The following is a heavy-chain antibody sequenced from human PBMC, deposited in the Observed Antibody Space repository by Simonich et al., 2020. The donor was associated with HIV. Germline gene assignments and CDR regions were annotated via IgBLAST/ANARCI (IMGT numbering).Heavy chain of an antibody. CDR3: ARLTAGGLGEYFQH. V-gene: IGHV4-34*01. CDR1: GGSFSGYY. D-gene: IGHD6-13*01. Sequence: QVQLQQWGAGLLKPSETLSLTCAVYGGSFSGYYWSWIRQPPGTGLEWIGEINHSGSTNYNPSLKSRVTISVDTSKNQFSLKLSSVTAADTAVYYCARLTAGGLGEYFQHWGQGTLVTVSS. CDR2: INHSGST. J-gene: IGHJ1*01.